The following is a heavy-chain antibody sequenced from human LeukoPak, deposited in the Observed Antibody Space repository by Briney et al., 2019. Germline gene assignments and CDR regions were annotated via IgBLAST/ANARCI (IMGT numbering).Heavy chain of an antibody. CDR3: ARSRGIATLDY. J-gene: IGHJ4*02. CDR2: IIPILGIA. V-gene: IGHV1-69*04. Sequence: SVKVSCKASGGTFSSYAISWVRQAPGQGLEWTGRIIPILGIANYAQKFQGRVTITADKSTSTAYMELSSLRSEDTAVYYCARSRGIATLDYWGQGTPVTVSS. CDR1: GGTFSSYA. D-gene: IGHD6-13*01.